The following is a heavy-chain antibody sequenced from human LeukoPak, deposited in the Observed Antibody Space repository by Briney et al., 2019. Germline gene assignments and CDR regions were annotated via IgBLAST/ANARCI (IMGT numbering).Heavy chain of an antibody. D-gene: IGHD3-16*01. J-gene: IGHJ4*02. Sequence: GGSLRPSCAASGFTSSSFGMQWVAEAPGRGRVGGAFIRYDGSNKYYADSVKGRFTISRDNSKNTLYLQMDSLRADDTAIYYCTASNRFWGRSDSWGQGTLVTVSS. CDR3: TASNRFWGRSDS. CDR1: GFTSSSFG. V-gene: IGHV3-30*02. CDR2: IRYDGSNK.